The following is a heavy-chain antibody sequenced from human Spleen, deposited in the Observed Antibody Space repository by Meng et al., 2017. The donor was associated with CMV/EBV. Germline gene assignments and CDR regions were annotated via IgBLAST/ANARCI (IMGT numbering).Heavy chain of an antibody. CDR3: AKGPWTEPHAFDL. J-gene: IGHJ3*01. CDR1: GFTFSNYI. V-gene: IGHV3-21*06. D-gene: IGHD1-1*01. Sequence: GESLKISCAASGFTFSNYIMNWVRQAPGKGLEWVASININDTYIYHVQSVKGRFSISRDDANSLLFLQMNSLRAEDTAVYYCAKGPWTEPHAFDLWGPGTMVTVSS. CDR2: ININDTYI.